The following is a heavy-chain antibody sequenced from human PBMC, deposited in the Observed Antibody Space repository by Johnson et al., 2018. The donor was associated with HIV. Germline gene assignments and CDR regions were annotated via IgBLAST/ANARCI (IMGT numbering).Heavy chain of an antibody. Sequence: QEKLVESGGGVVQPGRSLRLSCAASGFTFSSYAMHWVRQAPGKGLERVAVISYDGSTTYYADSVQGRFTISRDNSKNTLYLQMNSLRAEVPAVYYCARGGQLVAFDIWGQGTMVTVSS. CDR3: ARGGQLVAFDI. CDR2: ISYDGSTT. J-gene: IGHJ3*02. V-gene: IGHV3-30*04. CDR1: GFTFSSYA. D-gene: IGHD6-6*01.